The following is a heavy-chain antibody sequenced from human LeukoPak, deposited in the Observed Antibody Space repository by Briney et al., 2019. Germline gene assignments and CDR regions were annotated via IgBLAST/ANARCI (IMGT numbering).Heavy chain of an antibody. D-gene: IGHD6-19*01. V-gene: IGHV3-21*01. CDR2: ISTSSIYI. CDR1: GFTFSRYT. J-gene: IGHJ4*02. Sequence: GGSLRLSCAASGFTFSRYTMNWVRQAPGKGLEWVSSISTSSIYIYFADSLKGRFTVSRDNAKNSLYLQVDSLRAEDTAMYYCARVAHHPDIAVAAFDHWGQGTLVTVSS. CDR3: ARVAHHPDIAVAAFDH.